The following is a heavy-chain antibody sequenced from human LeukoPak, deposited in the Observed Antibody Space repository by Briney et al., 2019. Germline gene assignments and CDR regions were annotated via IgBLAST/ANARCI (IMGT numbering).Heavy chain of an antibody. D-gene: IGHD3-22*01. CDR2: ISAYNGNT. CDR1: GYTFTSYG. V-gene: IGHV1-18*01. J-gene: IGHJ4*02. CDR3: ARVWYYDSPPSY. Sequence: ASVEVSCKASGYTFTSYGISWVRQAPGQGLEWMGWISAYNGNTNYAQKLQGRVTMTTDTSTSTAYMELRSLRSDDTAVYYCARVWYYDSPPSYWGQGTLVTVSS.